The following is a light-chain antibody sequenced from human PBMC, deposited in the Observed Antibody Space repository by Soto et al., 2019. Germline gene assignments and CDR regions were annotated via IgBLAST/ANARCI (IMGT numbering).Light chain of an antibody. V-gene: IGLV1-44*01. CDR2: ADY. J-gene: IGLJ2*01. CDR3: AAWDGSRWV. Sequence: QSVLAQPPSASGTPGQRVTISCSGSASNIGGKSISWFQQPPGTAPKRLIHADYQRPSGVPGRFSGSKSGTSASLTIAGLQSEDEADYYCAAWDGSRWVFGGGTKLTVL. CDR1: ASNIGGKS.